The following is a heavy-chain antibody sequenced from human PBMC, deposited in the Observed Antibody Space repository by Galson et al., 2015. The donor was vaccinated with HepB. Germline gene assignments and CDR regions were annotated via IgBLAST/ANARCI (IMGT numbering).Heavy chain of an antibody. CDR3: ARYRNLASCGGDCSDYFDY. CDR2: IDPSDSYT. Sequence: QSGAEVKKPGESLRISCKGSGYSFTSYWISWVRQMPGKGLEWMGRIDPSDSYTNYSPSFQGHVTISADKSISTAYLQWSSLKASDTAMYYCARYRNLASCGGDCSDYFDYWGQGTLVTVSS. CDR1: GYSFTSYW. V-gene: IGHV5-10-1*01. J-gene: IGHJ4*02. D-gene: IGHD2-21*02.